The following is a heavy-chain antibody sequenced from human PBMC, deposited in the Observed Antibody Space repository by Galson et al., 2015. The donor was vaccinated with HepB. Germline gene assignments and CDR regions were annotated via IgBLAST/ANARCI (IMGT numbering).Heavy chain of an antibody. CDR1: GFTFSSYN. D-gene: IGHD1-1*01. Sequence: SLRLSCAASGFTFSSYNMNWVRQAPGKGLEWVSYIRSSSSTIYYADSVKGRFTTSRDNAKNSLYLQMNVLRVEDTTVYYCASLTNHYYYGLDVWGQGTTGTVSS. CDR2: IRSSSSTI. V-gene: IGHV3-48*04. J-gene: IGHJ6*02. CDR3: ASLTNHYYYGLDV.